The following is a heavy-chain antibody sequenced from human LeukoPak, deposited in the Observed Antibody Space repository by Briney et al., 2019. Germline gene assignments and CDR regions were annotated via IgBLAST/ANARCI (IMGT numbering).Heavy chain of an antibody. D-gene: IGHD3-16*01. CDR1: GFTSSSYA. V-gene: IGHV3-30-3*01. CDR3: ARDRLGGALGY. J-gene: IGHJ4*02. CDR2: ISYDGSNK. Sequence: GGSLRLSCAASGFTSSSYAMHWVRQAPGKGLEWVAVISYDGSNKYYADSVKGRFTISRDNSKNTLYLQMNSLRAEDTAVYYCARDRLGGALGYWGQGTLVTVSS.